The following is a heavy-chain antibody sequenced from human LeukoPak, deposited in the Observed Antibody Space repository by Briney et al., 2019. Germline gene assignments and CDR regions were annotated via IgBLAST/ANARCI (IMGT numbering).Heavy chain of an antibody. J-gene: IGHJ4*02. V-gene: IGHV4-59*08. CDR3: ARHTSGSDY. CDR2: IYCSGST. Sequence: PSETLSLTCTVSGGSISSYYWSWIRQPPGKGLGWIGYIYCSGSTNYNPSLKSRVTISVDTSKNQFSLKLSSVTAADTAVYYCARHTSGSDYWGQGTLVTVSS. CDR1: GGSISSYY. D-gene: IGHD3-10*01.